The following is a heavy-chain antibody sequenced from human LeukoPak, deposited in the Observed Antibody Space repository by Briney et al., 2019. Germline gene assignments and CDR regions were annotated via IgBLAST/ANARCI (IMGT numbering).Heavy chain of an antibody. Sequence: PSETLSLTCAVYGGSFSGYYWSWIRQPPGKGLEWIGEINHSGSTNYNPSLKSRVTISVDTSKNQFSLKLSSVTAADTAVYYCARSGCGGDCYSGGHWFDPWGQGTLVTVSS. V-gene: IGHV4-34*01. D-gene: IGHD2-21*02. CDR2: INHSGST. J-gene: IGHJ5*02. CDR1: GGSFSGYY. CDR3: ARSGCGGDCYSGGHWFDP.